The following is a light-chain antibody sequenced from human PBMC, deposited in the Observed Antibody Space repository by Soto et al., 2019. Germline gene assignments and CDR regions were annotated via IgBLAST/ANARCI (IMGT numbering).Light chain of an antibody. V-gene: IGKV1-5*03. J-gene: IGKJ2*01. Sequence: DIQMTQSPSNLSASVGDRVTITCRASQSFSTWLAWYQQKPGKAPKLLIYKASILESGVPSRFSGSGSGTEFTLTITSLQPDDFATYYCRQYSSDYTFGQGTKLEI. CDR1: QSFSTW. CDR3: RQYSSDYT. CDR2: KAS.